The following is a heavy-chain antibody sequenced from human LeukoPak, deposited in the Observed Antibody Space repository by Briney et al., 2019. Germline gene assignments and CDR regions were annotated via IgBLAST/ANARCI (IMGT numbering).Heavy chain of an antibody. CDR2: ISYDGSNK. CDR3: AKALRYFGRAYYYYGMDV. V-gene: IGHV3-30*18. J-gene: IGHJ6*02. CDR1: GFTFSSYG. Sequence: PGGSLRLSCAASGFTFSSYGMHWVRQAPGKGLEWAAVISYDGSNKYYADSVKGRSTISRDNSKNTLYLQMNSLRAEDTAVYYCAKALRYFGRAYYYYGMDVWGQGTTVTVSS. D-gene: IGHD3-9*01.